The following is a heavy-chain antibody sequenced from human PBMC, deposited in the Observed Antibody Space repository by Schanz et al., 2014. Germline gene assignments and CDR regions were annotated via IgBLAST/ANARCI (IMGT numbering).Heavy chain of an antibody. D-gene: IGHD3-10*01. CDR2: ISGSGGST. CDR1: GFGFSSYS. Sequence: EVQLVESGGGLIQPGGSLRLSCAASGFGFSSYSMNWVRQAPGKGLEWISAISGSGGSTYYTDSVKGRFTISRDNSKNTLYMQRDSLRAEDTSVCYSAKGRFGELRAFDIWGQGTMVTVSS. V-gene: IGHV3-23*04. J-gene: IGHJ3*02. CDR3: AKGRFGELRAFDI.